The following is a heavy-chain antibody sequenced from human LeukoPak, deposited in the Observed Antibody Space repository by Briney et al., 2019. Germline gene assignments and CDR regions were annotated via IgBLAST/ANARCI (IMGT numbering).Heavy chain of an antibody. Sequence: SETLSLTCAVYGGSFSGYHWSWIRQPPGKGLEWIGEINHSGSTNYNPSLKSRVTISVDTSKNQFSLKLSSVTAADTAVYYCARGSDFTISRHFDYWGQGTLVTVSS. CDR3: ARGSDFTISRHFDY. CDR2: INHSGST. V-gene: IGHV4-34*01. D-gene: IGHD3-3*01. CDR1: GGSFSGYH. J-gene: IGHJ4*02.